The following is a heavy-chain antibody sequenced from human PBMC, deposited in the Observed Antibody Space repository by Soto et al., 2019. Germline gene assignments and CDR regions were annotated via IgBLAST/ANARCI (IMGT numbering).Heavy chain of an antibody. V-gene: IGHV4-39*01. CDR3: ASLPRDYDILTGYYTGSYY. CDR1: GGSISSSSYY. D-gene: IGHD3-9*01. CDR2: IYYSGST. J-gene: IGHJ4*02. Sequence: SETLSLTCTVSGGSISSSSYYWGWIRQPPGKGLEWIGSIYYSGSTYYNPSLKSRVTISVDTSKNQFSLKLSSVTAADTAVYYCASLPRDYDILTGYYTGSYYWGQGTLVTVSS.